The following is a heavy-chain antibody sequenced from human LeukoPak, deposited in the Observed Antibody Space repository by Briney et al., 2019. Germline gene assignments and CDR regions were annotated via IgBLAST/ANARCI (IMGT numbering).Heavy chain of an antibody. CDR3: ASGGYSGYDYSDY. CDR2: IIPIFGTA. Sequence: SVKVSCKASGGTFSSYAISWVRQAPGQGLEWMGGIIPIFGTANYAQKFQGRVTLTTDESTSTAYMELSSLRSEDTAVYYCASGGYSGYDYSDYWGQGTLVTVSS. CDR1: GGTFSSYA. V-gene: IGHV1-69*05. J-gene: IGHJ4*02. D-gene: IGHD5-12*01.